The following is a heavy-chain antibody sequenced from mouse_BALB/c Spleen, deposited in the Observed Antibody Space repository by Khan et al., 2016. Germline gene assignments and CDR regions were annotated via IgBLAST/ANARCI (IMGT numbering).Heavy chain of an antibody. V-gene: IGHV3-2*02. CDR2: ISYSGST. Sequence: EVELVESGPGLVKPSQSLSLTCTVTGYSITSDYAWNWIRQFPGNKLEWMGYISYSGSTSYNPSLKSRISITRDTSKNQFFLQLNSVTTEDTATYYCASWDYWYFDVGGAGTTVTVSS. D-gene: IGHD4-1*01. J-gene: IGHJ1*01. CDR3: ASWDYWYFDV. CDR1: GYSITSDYA.